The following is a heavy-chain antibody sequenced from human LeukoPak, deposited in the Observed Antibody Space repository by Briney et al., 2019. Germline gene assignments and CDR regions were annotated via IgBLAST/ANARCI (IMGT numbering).Heavy chain of an antibody. Sequence: GESLKISCKGSGYSFTSYWIAWVRQMPWKGLEWMVIIYPGDSDTRYSPSFQGQVTISADKSISTAYLQWSSLKASDTAMYYCARSWYTNGWYYFDYWGQGTLVTVSS. D-gene: IGHD6-19*01. J-gene: IGHJ4*02. CDR1: GYSFTSYW. CDR3: ARSWYTNGWYYFDY. V-gene: IGHV5-51*01. CDR2: IYPGDSDT.